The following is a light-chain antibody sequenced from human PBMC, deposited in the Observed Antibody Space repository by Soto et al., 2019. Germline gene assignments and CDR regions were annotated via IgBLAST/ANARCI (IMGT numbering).Light chain of an antibody. J-gene: IGKJ1*01. V-gene: IGKV1-39*01. CDR3: QQSYSISWT. CDR2: AAS. CDR1: QTISSY. Sequence: DIQMTQSPSSLSASVGDRVTITCRAGQTISSYLNWYQQKPGKAPRILIYAASSLQSGVPSRFSGSGSGTDFTLTISSLQPEDFSTYYCQQSYSISWTFGQGTKVDI.